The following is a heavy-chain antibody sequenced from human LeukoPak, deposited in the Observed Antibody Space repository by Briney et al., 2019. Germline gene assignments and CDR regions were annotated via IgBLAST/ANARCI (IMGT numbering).Heavy chain of an antibody. CDR1: GGSISSSSYY. CDR2: IYYSGTT. Sequence: SETLSLTCTVSGGSISSSSYYWGWIRQPPGKGLEWIGSIYYSGTTYYNPSLKSRVTISVDTSKNQFSLKLSSVTAADTAVYYCARDTTSAASDYWGQGTLVTVSS. CDR3: ARDTTSAASDY. J-gene: IGHJ4*02. V-gene: IGHV4-39*07. D-gene: IGHD6-13*01.